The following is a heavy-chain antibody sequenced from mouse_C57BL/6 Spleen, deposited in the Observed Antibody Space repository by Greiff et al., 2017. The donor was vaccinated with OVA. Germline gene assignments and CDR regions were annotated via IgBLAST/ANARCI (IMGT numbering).Heavy chain of an antibody. V-gene: IGHV1-64*01. CDR1: GYTFTSYW. J-gene: IGHJ2*01. Sequence: QVQLQQPGAELVKPGASVKLSCKASGYTFTSYWMHWVKQRPGQGLEWIGMIHPNSGSTNYNEKFKSKATLTVDKSSSTAYMQLSSLTSEDSAVYYCARDGDYHYFDYWGQGTTLTVSS. CDR2: IHPNSGST. D-gene: IGHD2-4*01. CDR3: ARDGDYHYFDY.